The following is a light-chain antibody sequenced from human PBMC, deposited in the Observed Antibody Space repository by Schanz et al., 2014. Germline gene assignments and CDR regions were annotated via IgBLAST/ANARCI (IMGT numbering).Light chain of an antibody. CDR1: QGISNS. CDR2: TAS. CDR3: QHET. V-gene: IGKV1-27*01. Sequence: DIQMTQSPSSLSASVGDRVTITCRASQGISNSLAWYQQKPGKIPELLIYTASTLQSGVPSRFSGSGSGTDFTLTITSLQPEDFATYYCQHETFGQGTKLEIK. J-gene: IGKJ2*01.